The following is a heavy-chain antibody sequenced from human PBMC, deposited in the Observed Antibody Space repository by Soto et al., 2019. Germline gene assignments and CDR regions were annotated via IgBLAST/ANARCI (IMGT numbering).Heavy chain of an antibody. Sequence: QGQLQESGPGLVKPSQTLSLTCTVSGGSISSGDYYWSWIRQPPGKGLEWIGYIYYSGSTYYNPSLKSRVTISVDTSKNQFSLKLSSVTAADTAVYYCARDLVVVVAATGSYYGMDVWGQGTTVTVSS. V-gene: IGHV4-30-4*01. CDR3: ARDLVVVVAATGSYYGMDV. D-gene: IGHD2-15*01. CDR1: GGSISSGDYY. CDR2: IYYSGST. J-gene: IGHJ6*02.